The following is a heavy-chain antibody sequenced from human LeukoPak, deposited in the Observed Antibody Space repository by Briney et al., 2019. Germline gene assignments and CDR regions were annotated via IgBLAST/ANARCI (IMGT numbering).Heavy chain of an antibody. CDR2: ISWNSGSI. Sequence: GGSLRLPCAASGFTFDDYAMHWVRQAPGKGLEWVSGISWNSGSIGYADSVKGRFTISRDNAKNSLYLQMNSLRAEDTALYYCAKSRQWLVGDFDYWGQGTLVTVSS. V-gene: IGHV3-9*01. D-gene: IGHD6-19*01. CDR1: GFTFDDYA. J-gene: IGHJ4*02. CDR3: AKSRQWLVGDFDY.